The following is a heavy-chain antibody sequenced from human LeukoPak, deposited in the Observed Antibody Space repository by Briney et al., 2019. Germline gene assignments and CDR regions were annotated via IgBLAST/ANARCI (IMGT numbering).Heavy chain of an antibody. J-gene: IGHJ4*02. CDR2: IYTSGST. CDR3: ARGYRWSYFGY. CDR1: GSISSYY. Sequence: SETLSLTCTVSGSISSYYWSWIRQPPGKGLEWIGYIYTSGSTNYNPSLKSRVTISVDTSKNQFSLKLSSVTAADTAVYYCARGYRWSYFGYWGQGTLVTVSS. V-gene: IGHV4-4*09. D-gene: IGHD3-16*02.